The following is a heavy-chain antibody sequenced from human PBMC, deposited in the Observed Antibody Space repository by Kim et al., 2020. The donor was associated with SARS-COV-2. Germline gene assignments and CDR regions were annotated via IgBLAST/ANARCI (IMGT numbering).Heavy chain of an antibody. V-gene: IGHV4-59*08. D-gene: IGHD1-26*01. CDR1: GGSISSYY. J-gene: IGHJ4*02. Sequence: SETLSLTCTVSGGSISSYYWSWIRQPPGKGLEWIGYIYYSGSTNYNPSLKSRVTISVDTSKNQFSLKLSSVTAADTAVYYCARRGNSGSYPFDYWGQGTLVTVSS. CDR2: IYYSGST. CDR3: ARRGNSGSYPFDY.